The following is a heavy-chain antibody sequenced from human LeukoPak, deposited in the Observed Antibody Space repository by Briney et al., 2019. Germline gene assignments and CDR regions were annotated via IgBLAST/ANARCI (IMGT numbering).Heavy chain of an antibody. CDR2: IYHSGSA. CDR1: GFTFSNAW. Sequence: GSLRLSCAASGFTFSNAWMNWVRQAPGKGLEWIGEIYHSGSANYNPSLKSRVTISVDMSKNQFFLKLTSVTAADTAVYYCARAGGEMTIDYWGQGALVTVSS. V-gene: IGHV4-4*02. J-gene: IGHJ4*02. CDR3: ARAGGEMTIDY. D-gene: IGHD4-11*01.